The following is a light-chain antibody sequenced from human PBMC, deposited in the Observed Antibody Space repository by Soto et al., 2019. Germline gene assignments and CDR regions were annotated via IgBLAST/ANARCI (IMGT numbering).Light chain of an antibody. CDR3: SSYTSSSTLV. CDR1: SSDVGGYNH. J-gene: IGLJ1*01. CDR2: EVS. Sequence: QSVLTQPASVSESPGQSITISCAGTSSDVGGYNHVSWYQQHADKAPKLLIHEVSNRPSGVSNRFSGSKSGNTASLTISGLQAEDEAHYYCSSYTSSSTLVFGAGIKVIV. V-gene: IGLV2-14*01.